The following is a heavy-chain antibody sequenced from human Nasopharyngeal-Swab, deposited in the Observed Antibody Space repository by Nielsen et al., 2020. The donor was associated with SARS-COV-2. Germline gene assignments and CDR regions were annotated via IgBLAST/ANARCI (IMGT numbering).Heavy chain of an antibody. V-gene: IGHV7-4-1*02. CDR2: INTNTGNP. CDR3: ARDHRTTIFGVVIIQGYYGMDV. D-gene: IGHD3-3*01. J-gene: IGHJ6*02. Sequence: WVRQAPGQGLEWMGWINTNTGNPTYAQGFTGRFVFSLDTSVSTAYLQISSLKAEDTAVYYCARDHRTTIFGVVIIQGYYGMDVWGQGTMVTVSS.